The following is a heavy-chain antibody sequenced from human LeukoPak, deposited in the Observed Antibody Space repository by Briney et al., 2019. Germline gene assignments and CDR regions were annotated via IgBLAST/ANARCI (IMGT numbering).Heavy chain of an antibody. V-gene: IGHV3-30*04. D-gene: IGHD3-22*01. CDR1: GFTFSTYS. Sequence: GGSLRLSCAASGFTFSTYSLTWVRQAPGKGLEWVAVISYDGSNKYYADSVKGRFTISRDNSKNTLYLQMNSLRAEDTAVYYCAFTKDYYDSSGYYVDYWGQGTLVTVSS. J-gene: IGHJ4*02. CDR2: ISYDGSNK. CDR3: AFTKDYYDSSGYYVDY.